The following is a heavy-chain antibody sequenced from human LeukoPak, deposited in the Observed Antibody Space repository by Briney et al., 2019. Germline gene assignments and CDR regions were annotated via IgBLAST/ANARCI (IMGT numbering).Heavy chain of an antibody. CDR2: ISWNSGSI. CDR1: GFTFDDYA. Sequence: GGYLRLSCAASGFTFDDYAMHWVRQAPGKGLEWVSGISWNSGSIGYADSVKGRFTISRDNAKNSLYLQMNSLRAEDTALYYCAKDLTRAVAGTIIDYWGQGTLVTVSS. D-gene: IGHD6-19*01. V-gene: IGHV3-9*01. J-gene: IGHJ4*02. CDR3: AKDLTRAVAGTIIDY.